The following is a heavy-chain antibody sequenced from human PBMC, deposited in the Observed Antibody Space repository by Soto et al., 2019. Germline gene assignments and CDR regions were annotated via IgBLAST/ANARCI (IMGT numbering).Heavy chain of an antibody. Sequence: GGALRLSCAASGFKFSNYAMIWVRQAPGKGLEWVSLISATGGGTYYADSVKGRFTISRDNSHNTLYLQVHSLTAEDTAVYYCAKDRRAGGNSAFYFDFWGQGAQVTVSS. V-gene: IGHV3-23*01. D-gene: IGHD3-16*01. CDR1: GFKFSNYA. CDR3: AKDRRAGGNSAFYFDF. CDR2: ISATGGGT. J-gene: IGHJ4*02.